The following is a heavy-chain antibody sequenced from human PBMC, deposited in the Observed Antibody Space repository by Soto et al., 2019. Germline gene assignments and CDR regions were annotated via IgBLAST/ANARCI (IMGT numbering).Heavy chain of an antibody. CDR3: ARHWSFHTPWGGYNPSTTPFDY. CDR2: IYYSGST. D-gene: IGHD5-12*01. J-gene: IGHJ4*02. Sequence: QLQLQESGPGLVKPSETLSLTCTVSGGSISSSSYYWGWIRQPPGKGLEWIGSIYYSGSTYYNPSLKSRVTISVDTSKNQFSLKLSSVTAADTAVYYCARHWSFHTPWGGYNPSTTPFDYWGQGTLVTVSS. V-gene: IGHV4-39*01. CDR1: GGSISSSSYY.